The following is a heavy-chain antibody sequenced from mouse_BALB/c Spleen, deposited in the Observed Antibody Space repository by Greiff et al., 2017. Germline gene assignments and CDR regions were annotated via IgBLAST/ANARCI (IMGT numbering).Heavy chain of an antibody. J-gene: IGHJ4*01. V-gene: IGHV5-6*01. CDR2: ISSGGSYT. CDR1: GFTFSSYG. Sequence: EVKLVESGGDLVKPGGSLKLSCAASGFTFSSYGMSWVRQTPDKRLEWVATISSGGSYTYYPDSVKGRFTISRDNAKNTLYLQMSSLKSEDTAMYYCASLTTATAMDYWGQGTSVTVSS. D-gene: IGHD1-2*01. CDR3: ASLTTATAMDY.